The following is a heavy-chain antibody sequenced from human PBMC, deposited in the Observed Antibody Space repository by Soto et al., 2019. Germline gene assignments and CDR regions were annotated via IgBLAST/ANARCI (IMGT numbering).Heavy chain of an antibody. CDR1: GGSFSGYY. D-gene: IGHD4-17*01. Sequence: QVQLQQWGAGLLKPSETLSLTCAVYGGSFSGYYWSWIRQPPRKGLEWIGEINHSGSTNYNPSLKSRVTISVDTSKNQFSLKLSSVTAADTAVYYCARGRLRNNWFDPWGQGTLVTVSS. CDR3: ARGRLRNNWFDP. CDR2: INHSGST. J-gene: IGHJ5*02. V-gene: IGHV4-34*01.